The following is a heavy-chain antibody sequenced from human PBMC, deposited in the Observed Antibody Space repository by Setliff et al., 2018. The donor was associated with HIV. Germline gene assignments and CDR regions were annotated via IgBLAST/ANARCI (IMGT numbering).Heavy chain of an antibody. J-gene: IGHJ4*02. CDR2: INHSGST. Sequence: PSETLSLTCAVYGGSLSDHYWSSIRQPPGKGLEWIGEINHSGSTNYNPSLRSRVSISVDTSKNQFSLRLSSVTAADTAVYYCARDPSSSGWSEGLYYFDSWGRGTLVTVSS. CDR3: ARDPSSSGWSEGLYYFDS. D-gene: IGHD6-19*01. CDR1: GGSLSDHY. V-gene: IGHV4-34*01.